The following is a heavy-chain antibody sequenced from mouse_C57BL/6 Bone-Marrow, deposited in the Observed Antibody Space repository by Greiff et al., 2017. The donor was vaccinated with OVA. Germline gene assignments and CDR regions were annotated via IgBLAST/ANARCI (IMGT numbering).Heavy chain of an antibody. CDR2: INPNYGTT. CDR1: GYSFTDYY. D-gene: IGHD3-2*02. V-gene: IGHV1-39*01. CDR3: ARISRQLKLRYAMDD. J-gene: IGHJ4*01. Sequence: EVQLQQSGPELVKPGASVKISCKASGYSFTDYYMNWVKQSNGKSLEWIGVINPNYGTTSYNQKFKGKATLTVDKSSSTAYMQLNSLTSEDSAVYYGARISRQLKLRYAMDDWGQGTSVTVSS.